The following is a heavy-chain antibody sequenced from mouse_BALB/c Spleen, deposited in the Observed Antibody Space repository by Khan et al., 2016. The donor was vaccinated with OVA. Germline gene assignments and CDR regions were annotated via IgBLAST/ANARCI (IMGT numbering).Heavy chain of an antibody. CDR2: TNPTNGRT. Sequence: QVQLKESGAELVKAGASVKMSCKASGYTFTSYWMHWVKQRLGQGLEWFAETNPTNGRTYYNEKFKSKATLTEDKSYSTAYMLLSGPTFEDSAVYYCARIKKIVATYFDYWGQGTTLTVSS. V-gene: IGHV1S81*02. CDR1: GYTFTSYW. J-gene: IGHJ2*01. CDR3: ARIKKIVATYFDY. D-gene: IGHD1-1*01.